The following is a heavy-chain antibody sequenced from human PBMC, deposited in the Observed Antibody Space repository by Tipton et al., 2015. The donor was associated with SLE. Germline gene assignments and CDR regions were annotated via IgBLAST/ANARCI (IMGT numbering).Heavy chain of an antibody. V-gene: IGHV4-31*03. CDR1: GGSISRIGYY. D-gene: IGHD5-12*01. CDR2: IYHTGST. J-gene: IGHJ1*01. Sequence: TLSLTCTVSGGSISRIGYYWSWIRQHPGKGLEWIGYIYHTGSTNYNPALKSRVTISVDTSKNQFSLRQTSVTAADTAVYYCAKSGFGRGSYFHHWGQGTLVSVSS. CDR3: AKSGFGRGSYFHH.